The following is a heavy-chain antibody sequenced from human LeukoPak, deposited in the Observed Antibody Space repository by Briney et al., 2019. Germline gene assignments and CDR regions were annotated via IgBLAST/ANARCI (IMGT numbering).Heavy chain of an antibody. J-gene: IGHJ4*02. D-gene: IGHD5-24*01. CDR1: GYTFTSYY. Sequence: APVKVSCKASGYTFTSYYMHWVRQAPGQGLEWMGIINPSGGSTRYAQKFQGRVTMTRDTSTSTVYMELSSLRSEDTAVYYCARRRDGFGFFDYWGQGTLVTVSS. CDR2: INPSGGST. CDR3: ARRRDGFGFFDY. V-gene: IGHV1-46*01.